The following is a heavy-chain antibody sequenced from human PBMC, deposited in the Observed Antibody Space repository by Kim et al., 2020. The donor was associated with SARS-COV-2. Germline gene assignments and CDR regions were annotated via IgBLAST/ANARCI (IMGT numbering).Heavy chain of an antibody. Sequence: SETLSLTCAVYGGSFSGYYWSWIRQPPGKGLEWIGEINHSGSTNYNPSLKSRVTISVDTSKNQFSLKLSSVTAADTAVYYCARGRGVVVPAAIRGWYYGMDVWGQGTTVTVSS. CDR3: ARGRGVVVPAAIRGWYYGMDV. V-gene: IGHV4-34*01. J-gene: IGHJ6*02. CDR2: INHSGST. CDR1: GGSFSGYY. D-gene: IGHD2-2*02.